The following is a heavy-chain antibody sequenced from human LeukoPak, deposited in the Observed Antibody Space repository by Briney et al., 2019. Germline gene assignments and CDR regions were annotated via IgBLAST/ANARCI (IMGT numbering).Heavy chain of an antibody. D-gene: IGHD2-21*02. J-gene: IGHJ4*02. CDR2: IYYGANT. CDR1: GVSITSSSYY. CDR3: ARNDANMVTVDY. Sequence: PSETLSLTCTVSGVSITSSSYYWGWIRQPPGKGPEWIGSIYYGANTYRNPSLKSRVTISMDTSKNHFSLSLSSVTAADTAVYYCARNDANMVTVDYWGQGTLVTVSS. V-gene: IGHV4-39*02.